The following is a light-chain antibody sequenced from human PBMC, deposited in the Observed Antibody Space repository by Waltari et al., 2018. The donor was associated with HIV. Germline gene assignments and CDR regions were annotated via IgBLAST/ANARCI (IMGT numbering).Light chain of an antibody. Sequence: QPVVTQSPSASASLGASVKLPCTLSSGHSNYAIAWHQQQPEKGPRYLMTVNDDGSHSKGDGIPDRFSGSSSGAERYLSISSLQSEDEADYYCQTWDTGIRVFGGGTKLTVL. CDR1: SGHSNYA. CDR2: VNDDGSH. CDR3: QTWDTGIRV. V-gene: IGLV4-69*01. J-gene: IGLJ3*02.